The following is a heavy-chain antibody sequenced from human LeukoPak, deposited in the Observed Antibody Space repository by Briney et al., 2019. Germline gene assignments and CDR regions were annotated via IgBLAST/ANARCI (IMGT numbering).Heavy chain of an antibody. J-gene: IGHJ4*02. CDR3: AKDIPNRDPQPTHYFDSAREHSPTAD. Sequence: GGSLRLSCAASGFTFSDYYMSWIRQAPGTGLEWVSLISRGGGSTSYADSVKGRFTISRDNSKNSLYLQINSLRTEDTALYYCAKDIPNRDPQPTHYFDSAREHSPTADWGQGTQVTVSS. D-gene: IGHD3-22*01. V-gene: IGHV3-43*01. CDR1: GFTFSDYY. CDR2: ISRGGGST.